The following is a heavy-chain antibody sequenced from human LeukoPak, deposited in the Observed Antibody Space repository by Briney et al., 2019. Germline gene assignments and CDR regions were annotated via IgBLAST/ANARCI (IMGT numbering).Heavy chain of an antibody. Sequence: GGSLRLSCAASGFTFSSYWMIWVRQAPGKGLEWVANIKEDGSDKRYAESVKGRFTISRDNFKNTLYLQMNSLRVDDTAVYYCARGSGSYYNWLDPWGQGTLVTVSS. CDR1: GFTFSSYW. D-gene: IGHD3-10*01. V-gene: IGHV3-7*01. CDR2: IKEDGSDK. J-gene: IGHJ5*02. CDR3: ARGSGSYYNWLDP.